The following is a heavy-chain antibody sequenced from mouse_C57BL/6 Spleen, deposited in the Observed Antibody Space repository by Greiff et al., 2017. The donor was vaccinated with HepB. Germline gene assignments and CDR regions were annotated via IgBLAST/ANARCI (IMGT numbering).Heavy chain of an antibody. V-gene: IGHV1-12*01. D-gene: IGHD1-1*01. Sequence: SGAELVRPGASVKMSCKASGYTFTSYNMHWVKQTPRQGLEWIGAIYPGNGDTSYNQKFKGKATLTVDKSSSTAYMQLSSLTSEDSAVYFCSRDTTVVVSYYAMDYWGQGTSVTVSS. CDR3: SRDTTVVVSYYAMDY. CDR2: IYPGNGDT. CDR1: GYTFTSYN. J-gene: IGHJ4*01.